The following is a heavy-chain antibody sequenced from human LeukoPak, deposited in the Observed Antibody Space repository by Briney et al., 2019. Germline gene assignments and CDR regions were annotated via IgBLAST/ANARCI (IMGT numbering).Heavy chain of an antibody. D-gene: IGHD2-15*01. Sequence: AASVKVSCKASGDTFNTYAITWVRQAPGQGLEWMGKIIPIIDIAKYAQKFRGRVTITADKSTNTAYMELSSLRSEDSAVYYCAREGTRSCSSSSCYEDSWGQGTLVTVSS. CDR1: GDTFNTYA. CDR3: AREGTRSCSSSSCYEDS. V-gene: IGHV1-69*04. CDR2: IIPIIDIA. J-gene: IGHJ4*02.